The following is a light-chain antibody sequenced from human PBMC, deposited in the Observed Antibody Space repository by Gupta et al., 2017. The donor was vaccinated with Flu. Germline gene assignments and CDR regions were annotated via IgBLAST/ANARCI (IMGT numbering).Light chain of an antibody. J-gene: IGLJ1*01. CDR2: DVN. V-gene: IGLV2-11*03. Sequence: SVDSSRTGTSCDVGGCNYGCWYQQHPAKAHNLMIYDVNKRTAGAADRFSGSKAGNTAALTISEPKEEEDDDYYCCAYAGSNIYVFGTGTKFTVL. CDR3: CAYAGSNIYV. CDR1: SCDVGGCNY.